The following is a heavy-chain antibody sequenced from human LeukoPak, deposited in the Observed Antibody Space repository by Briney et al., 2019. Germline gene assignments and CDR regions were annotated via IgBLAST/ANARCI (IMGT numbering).Heavy chain of an antibody. CDR1: GGSISSSSYY. CDR2: IYYSGST. Sequence: SETLSLTCTVSGGSISSSSYYWGWIRQPPGKGLEWIGSIYYSGSTYYNPSLKSRVTISVDTSKNQFSLKLSSVTAADTAVYYCARGSGSSTVTPFDYWGQGTLVTVSS. D-gene: IGHD4-17*01. J-gene: IGHJ4*02. V-gene: IGHV4-39*07. CDR3: ARGSGSSTVTPFDY.